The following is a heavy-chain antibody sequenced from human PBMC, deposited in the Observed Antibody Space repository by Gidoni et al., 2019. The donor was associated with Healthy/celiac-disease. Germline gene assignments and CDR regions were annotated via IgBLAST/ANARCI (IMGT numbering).Heavy chain of an antibody. J-gene: IGHJ4*02. CDR3: AREWGSSWPKYYFDY. CDR2: IYTSGST. CDR1: GGSISSGSYY. Sequence: QVQLQESGPGLVKLSQTLSLTCTVSGGSISSGSYYWSWIRQPAGKGLEWIGRIYTSGSTNYNPSLKSRVTISVDTSKNQFSLKLSSVTAADTAVYYCAREWGSSWPKYYFDYWGQGTLVTVSS. V-gene: IGHV4-61*02. D-gene: IGHD6-13*01.